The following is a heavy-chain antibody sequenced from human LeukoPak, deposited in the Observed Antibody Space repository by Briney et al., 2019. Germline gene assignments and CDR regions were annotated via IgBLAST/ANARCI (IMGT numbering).Heavy chain of an antibody. CDR3: ARDSLITGTTAEGYYYYGMDV. CDR1: GYTFTSYG. D-gene: IGHD1-7*01. J-gene: IGHJ6*02. CDR2: ISAYNGNT. Sequence: ASVTVSCKASGYTFTSYGISWVRQAPGQGLEWMGWISAYNGNTNYAQKLQGRVTMTTDTSTSTAYMELRSLRSDDTAVYYCARDSLITGTTAEGYYYYGMDVWGQGTTVTVSS. V-gene: IGHV1-18*01.